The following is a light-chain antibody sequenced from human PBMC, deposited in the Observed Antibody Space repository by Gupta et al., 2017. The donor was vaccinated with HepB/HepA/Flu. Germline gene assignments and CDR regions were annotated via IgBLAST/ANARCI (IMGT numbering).Light chain of an antibody. J-gene: IGLJ1*01. V-gene: IGLV2-11*01. Sequence: QSAPTQPRSVSGSPGQSVTISCTGSSNDVGGSNRVSWYQQRPGKAPKLILYDVTERPSGVPDRFSGSKSSNTASLTISGLQADDEADYYCSSHAGRVTWVFGTGTTVTVL. CDR1: SNDVGGSNR. CDR3: SSHAGRVTWV. CDR2: DVT.